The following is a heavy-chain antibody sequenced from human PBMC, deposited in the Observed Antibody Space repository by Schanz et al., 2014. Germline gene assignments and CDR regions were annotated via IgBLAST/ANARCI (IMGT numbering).Heavy chain of an antibody. CDR2: IWYDGSNK. CDR1: GFTFSSYG. J-gene: IGHJ4*02. Sequence: VQLLESGGGLAQPGGSLRLSCAASGFTFSSYGMHWVRQAPGKGLEWVAVIWYDGSNKYYADSVKGRFTISRDNAKNSLYLEMNSLRAEDTALYYCARDRRNADLDYWGQGTLVTVSS. CDR3: ARDRRNADLDY. D-gene: IGHD1-1*01. V-gene: IGHV3-33*01.